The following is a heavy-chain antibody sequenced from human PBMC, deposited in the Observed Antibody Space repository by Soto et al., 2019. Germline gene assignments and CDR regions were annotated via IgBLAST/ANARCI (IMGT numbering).Heavy chain of an antibody. Sequence: PGGSLRLSCAASGLTFIDFYMSWVRQMPGKGLELMGLIYPADSDTRYSPSFEGQVTISVDKSISSAYLQWSRLKASDTAMYYCVRPQAKELGTIRGAFDIWGQGTKVTVSS. CDR1: GLTFIDFY. D-gene: IGHD3-10*01. V-gene: IGHV5-51*01. CDR3: VRPQAKELGTIRGAFDI. J-gene: IGHJ3*02. CDR2: IYPADSDT.